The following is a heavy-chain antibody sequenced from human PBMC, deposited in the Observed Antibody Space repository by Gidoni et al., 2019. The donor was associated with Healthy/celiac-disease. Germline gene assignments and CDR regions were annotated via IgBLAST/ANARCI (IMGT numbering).Heavy chain of an antibody. Sequence: QVQLVQSGAEVKKPGASVKVSCTASGYTFPSYYMHWVRQAPGQGLEWMGIINPSGGSTSYAQKFQGRVTMTRDTSTSTVYMELSSLRSEDTAVYYCARDRLSLDDPYGMDVWGQGTTVTVSS. D-gene: IGHD3-16*01. V-gene: IGHV1-46*01. CDR2: INPSGGST. J-gene: IGHJ6*02. CDR3: ARDRLSLDDPYGMDV. CDR1: GYTFPSYY.